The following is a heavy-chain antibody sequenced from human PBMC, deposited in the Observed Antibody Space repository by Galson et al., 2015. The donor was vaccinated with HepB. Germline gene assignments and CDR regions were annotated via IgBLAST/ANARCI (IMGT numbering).Heavy chain of an antibody. Sequence: SLRLSCAASGFTFSSYAMHWVRQAPGKGLEWVAVISYDGSNKYYADSVKGRFTISRDNSKNTLYLQMNSLRAEDTAVYYCARARYCSSTSCYGGWYFDLWGRGTLVTVSS. CDR3: ARARYCSSTSCYGGWYFDL. CDR2: ISYDGSNK. J-gene: IGHJ2*01. CDR1: GFTFSSYA. D-gene: IGHD2-2*01. V-gene: IGHV3-30*04.